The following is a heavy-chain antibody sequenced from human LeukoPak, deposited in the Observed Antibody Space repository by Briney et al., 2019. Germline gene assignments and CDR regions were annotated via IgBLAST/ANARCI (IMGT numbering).Heavy chain of an antibody. D-gene: IGHD6-13*01. Sequence: PSETLSLTCAVYGGSFSGYYWSWIRQPPGKGLEWIGEINHSGSTNYNPSLKSRVTIPVDTSKNQFSLKLSSVTAADTAVYYCARVVRIGYSRLGTYYYYYMDVWGKGTTVTVSS. J-gene: IGHJ6*03. CDR2: INHSGST. V-gene: IGHV4-34*01. CDR3: ARVVRIGYSRLGTYYYYYMDV. CDR1: GGSFSGYY.